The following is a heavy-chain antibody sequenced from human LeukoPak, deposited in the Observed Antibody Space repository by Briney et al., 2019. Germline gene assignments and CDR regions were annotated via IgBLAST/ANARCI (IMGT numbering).Heavy chain of an antibody. J-gene: IGHJ4*02. Sequence: SETLSLTCAVSGDSISSGGHYWNWIRQRPGNGLEWIGYIFHTGSTYYNPSLKSRVTISVDTSKNQFSLKLSSVTAADTAVYYCASSAWIGGSYSDYWGQGTLVTVSS. CDR2: IFHTGST. CDR3: ASSAWIGGSYSDY. CDR1: GDSISSGGHY. V-gene: IGHV4-31*11. D-gene: IGHD1-26*01.